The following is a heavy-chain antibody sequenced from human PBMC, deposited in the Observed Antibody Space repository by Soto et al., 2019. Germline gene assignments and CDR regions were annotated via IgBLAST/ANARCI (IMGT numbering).Heavy chain of an antibody. CDR1: GLAFSNYA. J-gene: IGHJ6*02. CDR3: VKDFVESYSSSEGMDV. V-gene: IGHV3-30-3*01. CDR2: ISYDGSNK. Sequence: GGSLRLSCAASGLAFSNYAFHWVRQAPGKGLEWVAVISYDGSNKYYADSMRGRFTISRDNSRNTLYLQMNTLRPEDTAIYYCVKDFVESYSSSEGMDVWGQGTTVTVSS. D-gene: IGHD6-13*01.